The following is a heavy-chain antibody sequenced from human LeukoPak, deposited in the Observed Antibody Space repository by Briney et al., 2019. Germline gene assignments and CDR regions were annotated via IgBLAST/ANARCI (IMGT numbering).Heavy chain of an antibody. CDR1: GFTFSSYA. CDR2: IKQDGSAI. CDR3: ARVSSGSYDY. J-gene: IGHJ4*02. D-gene: IGHD1-26*01. Sequence: GGSLRLSCAASGFTFSSYAMSWVRQAPGKGLEWVANIKQDGSAIYYVDSVKGRFTISRDNAKNSLYLQMNSLRVEDTAVYYCARVSSGSYDYWGQGTLVTVSS. V-gene: IGHV3-7*01.